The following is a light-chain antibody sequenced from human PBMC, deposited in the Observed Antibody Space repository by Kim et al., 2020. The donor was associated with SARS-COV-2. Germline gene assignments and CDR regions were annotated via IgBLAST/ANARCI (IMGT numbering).Light chain of an antibody. Sequence: ELTQPPSLYGTPGQTVTISCTGSSSNIGTNPVNWYQQPPGAAPRVLIYSDNVRPSGVPDRFSGSRSGTSASLAISGLQSEDETDYYCSAWDDSLHGPVFGGGTRLTVL. CDR3: SAWDDSLHGPV. CDR1: SSNIGTNP. V-gene: IGLV1-44*01. J-gene: IGLJ3*02. CDR2: SDN.